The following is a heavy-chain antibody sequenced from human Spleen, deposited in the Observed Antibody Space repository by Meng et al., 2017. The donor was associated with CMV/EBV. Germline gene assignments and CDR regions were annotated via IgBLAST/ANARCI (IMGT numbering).Heavy chain of an antibody. CDR1: GGSISSYY. CDR2: IYYSGST. CDR3: ARQVGLYNWFDP. J-gene: IGHJ5*02. D-gene: IGHD1-26*01. V-gene: IGHV4-59*01. Sequence: SETLSLTCTVSGGSISSYYWSWIRQPPGKGLEWIGYIYYSGSTNYNPSLKSRVTISVDTSKNQFSLKLSSVTAADTAVYYCARQVGLYNWFDPWGQRTLVTVSS.